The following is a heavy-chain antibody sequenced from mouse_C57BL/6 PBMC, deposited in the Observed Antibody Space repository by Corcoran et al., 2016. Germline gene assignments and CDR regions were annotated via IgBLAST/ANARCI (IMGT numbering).Heavy chain of an antibody. CDR1: GYTFTDYY. CDR3: ARGWLLWATDY. D-gene: IGHD2-3*01. V-gene: IGHV1-26*01. J-gene: IGHJ4*01. CDR2: INPNNGGT. Sequence: EVQLQQSGPELVKPGASVKISCKASGYTFTDYYMNWVKQSHGKSLEWIGDINPNNGGTSYNQKFKGKAKLTVDKSSSTAYMELRSLTSEESAVSYFARGWLLWATDYWGQGTPAPVPS.